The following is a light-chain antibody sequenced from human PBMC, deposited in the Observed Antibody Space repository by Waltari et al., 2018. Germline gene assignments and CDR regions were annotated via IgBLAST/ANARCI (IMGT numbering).Light chain of an antibody. Sequence: EIVLTQSPATLSSSPGDRATLACRASQTVRNYLAWYQQRPGQSPRLLIFDASSSATGISAKFSGSGYGTEFTLTVSNLEPEDFAVYYCQQHSNWPYTFGQGTRVEIK. J-gene: IGKJ2*01. CDR1: QTVRNY. CDR3: QQHSNWPYT. CDR2: DAS. V-gene: IGKV3-11*01.